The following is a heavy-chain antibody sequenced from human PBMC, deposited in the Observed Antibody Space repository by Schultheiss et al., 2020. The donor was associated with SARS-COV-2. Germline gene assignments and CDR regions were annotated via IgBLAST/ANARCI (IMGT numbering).Heavy chain of an antibody. V-gene: IGHV4-39*07. CDR2: ISYGGRT. Sequence: SETLSLTCTVSGGSISSSSYYWGWIRQPPGKGLEWIGSISYGGRTYFSPSLRSRVTISVDTSKNQFSLKLSSVTAADTAVYYCARGAHGYYYGMDVWGQGTTVTVSS. CDR1: GGSISSSSYY. CDR3: ARGAHGYYYGMDV. J-gene: IGHJ6*02.